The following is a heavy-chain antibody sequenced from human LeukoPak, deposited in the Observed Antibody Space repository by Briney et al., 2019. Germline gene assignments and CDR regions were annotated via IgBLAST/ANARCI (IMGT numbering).Heavy chain of an antibody. V-gene: IGHV3-30*18. J-gene: IGHJ3*02. Sequence: GGSLRLSCAASGFTFSSYGMHWVRQAPGKGLEWVAVISYDGSNKYYADSVKGRFTISRDNSKNTLYLQMNSLRAEDTAVYYCAKGLRELDIWGQGTMVTVSS. CDR3: AKGLRELDI. CDR1: GFTFSSYG. D-gene: IGHD1-26*01. CDR2: ISYDGSNK.